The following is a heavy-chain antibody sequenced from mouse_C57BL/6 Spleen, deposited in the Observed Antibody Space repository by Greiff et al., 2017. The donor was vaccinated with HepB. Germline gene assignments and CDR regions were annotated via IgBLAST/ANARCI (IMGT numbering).Heavy chain of an antibody. V-gene: IGHV1-64*01. CDR2: IYPNSGST. J-gene: IGHJ4*01. D-gene: IGHD2-4*01. CDR3: AIYYDYDNYYAMDY. CDR1: GYTFTSYW. Sequence: VQLQQPGAELVKPGASVKLSCKASGYTFTSYWMHWVKQRPGQGLEWIGMIYPNSGSTNYNEKFKSKATLTVDKSSSTAYMQLSSLTSEDSAVYYCAIYYDYDNYYAMDYWGQGTSVTVSS.